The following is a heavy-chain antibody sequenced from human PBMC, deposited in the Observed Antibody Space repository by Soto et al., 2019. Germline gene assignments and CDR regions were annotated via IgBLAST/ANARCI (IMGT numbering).Heavy chain of an antibody. CDR3: ARGVGSGSYYNQYNWFDP. Sequence: GXSVKVSCKASGYTFTNYGISLVRQTPGQGLEWMGWINVYNGNTEYAQKVQGRVTMTTDTSTSTAYMELRSLRSDDTHVYYCARGVGSGSYYNQYNWFDPWGQGTLVTVSS. CDR1: GYTFTNYG. D-gene: IGHD3-10*01. V-gene: IGHV1-18*01. J-gene: IGHJ5*02. CDR2: INVYNGNT.